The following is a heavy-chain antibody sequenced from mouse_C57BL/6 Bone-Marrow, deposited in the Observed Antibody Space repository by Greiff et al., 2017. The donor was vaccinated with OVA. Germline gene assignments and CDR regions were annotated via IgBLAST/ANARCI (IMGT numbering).Heavy chain of an antibody. CDR1: GYTFTSYW. D-gene: IGHD2-2*01. CDR3: ARSALLWLRRFAY. J-gene: IGHJ3*01. Sequence: QVQLQQSGAELAKPGASVKLSCKASGYTFTSYWMHWVKQRPGQGLEWIGYINPSSGYTKYNQKFKDKATLTADTSSSTAYMQLSSLTYEDSAVYYCARSALLWLRRFAYWGQGTLVTVSA. V-gene: IGHV1-7*01. CDR2: INPSSGYT.